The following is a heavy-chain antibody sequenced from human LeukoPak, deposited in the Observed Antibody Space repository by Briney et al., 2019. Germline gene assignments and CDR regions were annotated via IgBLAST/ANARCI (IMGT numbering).Heavy chain of an antibody. Sequence: GGSLRLSCAASGFTFSSYAMHWVRQAPGKGLEWVAVISYDGSNKYYADSVKGRFTISRDNSENTLYLQMNSLRAEDTAVYYCARDSGYDYEDFDYWGQGTLVTVSS. V-gene: IGHV3-30-3*01. D-gene: IGHD5-12*01. CDR3: ARDSGYDYEDFDY. J-gene: IGHJ4*02. CDR1: GFTFSSYA. CDR2: ISYDGSNK.